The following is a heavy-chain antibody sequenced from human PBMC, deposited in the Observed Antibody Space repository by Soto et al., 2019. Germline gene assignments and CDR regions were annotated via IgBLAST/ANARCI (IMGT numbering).Heavy chain of an antibody. CDR3: ARHSLALRKNNWFDP. D-gene: IGHD3-3*02. J-gene: IGHJ5*02. V-gene: IGHV4-39*01. CDR2: IFYLGSS. Sequence: LSITCTVSGDSIISSDFYWGWVRQPPGKGLEWIGSIFYLGSSYYNPSLKSRVTMSVDTSKNQFSLRLRSVTAADTALYFCARHSLALRKNNWFDPWGQGIMVTVSS. CDR1: GDSIISSDFY.